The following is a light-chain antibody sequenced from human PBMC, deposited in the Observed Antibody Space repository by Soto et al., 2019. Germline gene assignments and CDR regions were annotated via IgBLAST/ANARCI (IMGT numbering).Light chain of an antibody. CDR1: SSNIGAGYN. CDR3: QSYDTSLSGFYV. Sequence: QSLLTQPPSVSGAPGQRVSISCTEGSSNIGAGYNVHWYQQLPGTAPKVLIYANNNRPSGVPDRFSASKSGTSASLAITGLQAEDEADYYCQSYDTSLSGFYVFGTGTKV. CDR2: ANN. J-gene: IGLJ1*01. V-gene: IGLV1-40*01.